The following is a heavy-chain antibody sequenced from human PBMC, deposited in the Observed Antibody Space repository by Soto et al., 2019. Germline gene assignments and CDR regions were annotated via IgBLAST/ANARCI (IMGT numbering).Heavy chain of an antibody. CDR3: AREGSSSSKYFQH. CDR1: GYSFTDYN. Sequence: QVQLVQSGAEVKKPGASVKVSCKASGYSFTDYNMHWVRQAPGQGLEWVGWINPNSGGTNYAQKFQGMVTMTRDTSITTAYMELTRLRSDDTAVYYCAREGSSSSKYFQHWGQGTLVTVSS. CDR2: INPNSGGT. D-gene: IGHD6-6*01. V-gene: IGHV1-2*02. J-gene: IGHJ1*01.